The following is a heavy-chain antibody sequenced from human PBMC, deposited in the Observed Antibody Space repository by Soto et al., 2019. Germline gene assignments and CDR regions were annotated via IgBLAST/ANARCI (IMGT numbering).Heavy chain of an antibody. CDR1: GYSFTSYW. J-gene: IGHJ4*02. D-gene: IGHD6-13*01. V-gene: IGHV5-10-1*01. CDR3: ARTAVTDSSSWSDY. Sequence: GESLKISCKGSGYSFTSYWISWVRQMPGKGLEWMGRIDPSDSYTNYSPSFQGHVTISADKSISTAYLQWRSLKASDTSMYFCARTAVTDSSSWSDYWGQGTLVTVSS. CDR2: IDPSDSYT.